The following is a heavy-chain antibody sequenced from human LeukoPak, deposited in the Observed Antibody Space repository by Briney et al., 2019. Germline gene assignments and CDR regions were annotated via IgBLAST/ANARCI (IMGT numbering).Heavy chain of an antibody. V-gene: IGHV3-66*01. D-gene: IGHD3-10*01. CDR3: ARVPFGPNDY. J-gene: IGHJ4*02. Sequence: PGGSLRLSCAASGFTVSSNFMSWVRQAPGKGLEWVSVIFSGGTIYYADSVKGRFTISRDNSKNTLYLQMNSLRAEDTAVYYCARVPFGPNDYWGQGTLVTVSS. CDR2: IFSGGTI. CDR1: GFTVSSNF.